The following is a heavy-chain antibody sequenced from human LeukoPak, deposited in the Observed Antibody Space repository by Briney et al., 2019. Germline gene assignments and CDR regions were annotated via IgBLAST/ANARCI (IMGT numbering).Heavy chain of an antibody. CDR2: IWYDGSNK. J-gene: IGHJ6*03. Sequence: GRSLRLSCAASGFTFSSYGMHWVRQAPGKGLEWVAVIWYDGSNKYYADSVKGRFTISRDNSKNTLYLQMNSLRAEDTAVYYCARDYYDSSGYYSAVYYYYYMDVWGKGTTVTVSS. CDR3: ARDYYDSSGYYSAVYYYYYMDV. D-gene: IGHD3-22*01. V-gene: IGHV3-33*01. CDR1: GFTFSSYG.